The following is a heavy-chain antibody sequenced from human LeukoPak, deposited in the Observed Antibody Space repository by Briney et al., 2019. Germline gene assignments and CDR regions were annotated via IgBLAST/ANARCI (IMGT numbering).Heavy chain of an antibody. CDR1: GFTFSSYS. CDR3: AKDGRDDAFDI. D-gene: IGHD2-15*01. V-gene: IGHV3-21*01. CDR2: ISSSSSYI. Sequence: LGGSLRLSCAASGFTFSSYSMNWVRQAPGKGLEWVSSISSSSSYIYYADSVKGRFTISRDNAKNSLYLQMNSLRAEDTAVYYCAKDGRDDAFDIWGQGTMVTVSS. J-gene: IGHJ3*02.